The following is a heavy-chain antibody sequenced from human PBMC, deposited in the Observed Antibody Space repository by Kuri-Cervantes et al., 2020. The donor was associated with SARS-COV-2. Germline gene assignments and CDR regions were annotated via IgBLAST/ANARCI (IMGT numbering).Heavy chain of an antibody. V-gene: IGHV4-31*02. CDR1: GGSINSGASY. D-gene: IGHD6-13*01. CDR3: AREQLIPAAFDF. Sequence: PCNVSGGSINSGASYWSWIRQLPGNGLEWIGYVYHTGDTYYNPPLKSRVTISMDTSKNQFSPKLTSVTAADTAVYYCAREQLIPAAFDFWGQGTLVTVSS. CDR2: VYHTGDT. J-gene: IGHJ4*02.